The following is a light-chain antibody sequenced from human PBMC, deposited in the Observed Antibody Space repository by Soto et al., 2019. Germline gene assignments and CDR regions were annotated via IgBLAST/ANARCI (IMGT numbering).Light chain of an antibody. Sequence: DIVMTQSPDSLALSLGERATINCKSSRSVLSSSNNKNFLAWYQQKPGQPPRPLIYWASTRESGVPDRFSGSGSGTDFTLTISSLQAEDVAVYYCQQYYSSPFTFGPGTKVDIK. CDR2: WAS. V-gene: IGKV4-1*01. CDR1: RSVLSSSNNKNF. CDR3: QQYYSSPFT. J-gene: IGKJ3*01.